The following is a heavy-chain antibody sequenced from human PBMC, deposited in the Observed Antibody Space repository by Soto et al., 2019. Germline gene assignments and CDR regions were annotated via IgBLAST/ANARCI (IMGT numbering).Heavy chain of an antibody. V-gene: IGHV3-23*01. CDR3: AKDLFPTSGQRFFFES. CDR1: GFTFITYA. D-gene: IGHD2-21*01. J-gene: IGHJ4*02. CDR2: ILHDETP. Sequence: GSLRLSCAASGFTFITYAITLVRHSPFRWLEWVSTILHDETPFYTDSVKGRFTISRDNVRGTLYLQMNGLRVEDAALYFCAKDLFPTSGQRFFFESWGQGSLVTVSS.